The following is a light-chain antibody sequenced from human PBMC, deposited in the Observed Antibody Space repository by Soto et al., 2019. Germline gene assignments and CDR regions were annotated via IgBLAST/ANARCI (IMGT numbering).Light chain of an antibody. CDR2: GAS. CDR1: QSVSSN. Sequence: EIVMTQSPATLSVSPGERATLSCRASQSVSSNLAWYQQKPGQAPRLLIYGASTRATGIPARFSDSGSGTEFTLTISILQSEDFAVYYCQQYNNWPPWTFGQGTKVEIK. J-gene: IGKJ1*01. CDR3: QQYNNWPPWT. V-gene: IGKV3-15*01.